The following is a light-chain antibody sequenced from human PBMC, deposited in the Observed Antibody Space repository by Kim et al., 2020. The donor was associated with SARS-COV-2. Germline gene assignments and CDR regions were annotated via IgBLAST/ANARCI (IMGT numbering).Light chain of an antibody. CDR1: QIVYSSF. CDR2: ATS. CDR3: HQYGSSWT. Sequence: LSPGERATLSCRASQIVYSSFLAWYQQKPGQAPRLLIYATSSRATGIPDRFSGSGSGTHFTLTISRLEPEDFAVYYCHQYGSSWTFGQGTKVDIK. V-gene: IGKV3-20*01. J-gene: IGKJ1*01.